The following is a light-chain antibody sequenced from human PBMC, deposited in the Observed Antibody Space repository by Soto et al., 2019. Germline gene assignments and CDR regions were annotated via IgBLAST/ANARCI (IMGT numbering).Light chain of an antibody. CDR3: QQYCCSPYT. CDR2: GAS. J-gene: IGKJ2*01. Sequence: EIVLTQSPGTLSLSPGERATLSCRASQSVSSSYLAWYQQKPGQAPRLLIYGASSRATGIPDRFSGSGSGTDFTLTISRLEPEDFAVYYCQQYCCSPYTFGQGTKLEIK. V-gene: IGKV3-20*01. CDR1: QSVSSSY.